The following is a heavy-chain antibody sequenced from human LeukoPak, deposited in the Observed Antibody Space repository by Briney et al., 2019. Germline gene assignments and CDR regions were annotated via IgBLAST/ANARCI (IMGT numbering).Heavy chain of an antibody. CDR2: FAVSSNST. Sequence: GGSLRLSCAASGFTFSTYTMSWVRQAPGKGLEWVSTFAVSSNSTLYADSVKGRFTISRDNSRNTLYLQMSSLRAEDTAVYYCARDFGWYKDYWGQGTLVTVSS. D-gene: IGHD6-19*01. J-gene: IGHJ4*02. V-gene: IGHV3-23*01. CDR1: GFTFSTYT. CDR3: ARDFGWYKDY.